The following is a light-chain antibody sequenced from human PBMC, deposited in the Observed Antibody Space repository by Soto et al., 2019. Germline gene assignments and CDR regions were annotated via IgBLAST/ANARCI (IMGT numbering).Light chain of an antibody. J-gene: IGKJ2*01. CDR3: QQYNNWPPRT. Sequence: EIVMTQSPVTLSVSPGERATLSCRASQSVSNHLAWYQQKPGQAPRLLIYGASTRAIGIPVRFSGSGSGTEFTLTISSLQSEDFAVYYCQQYNNWPPRTFGQGTKLEIK. CDR1: QSVSNH. V-gene: IGKV3-15*01. CDR2: GAS.